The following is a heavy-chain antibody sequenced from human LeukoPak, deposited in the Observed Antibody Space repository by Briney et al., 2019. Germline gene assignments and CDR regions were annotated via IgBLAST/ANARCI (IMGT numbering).Heavy chain of an antibody. CDR2: IIPIFGTA. CDR3: ASGWDSSSSNYYYYMDV. V-gene: IGHV1-69*05. J-gene: IGHJ6*03. D-gene: IGHD6-13*01. Sequence: SVKVSCKASGGTFSSYAISWVRQAPGQGLEWMGGIIPIFGTANYAQKFQGRVTITTDESTSTAYMELSSLRSEDTAVYYCASGWDSSSSNYYYYMDVWGKGTTVTVSS. CDR1: GGTFSSYA.